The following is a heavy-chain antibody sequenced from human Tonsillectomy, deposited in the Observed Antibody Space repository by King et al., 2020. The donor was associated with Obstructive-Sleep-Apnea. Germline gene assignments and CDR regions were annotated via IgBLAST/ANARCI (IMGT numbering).Heavy chain of an antibody. CDR3: AKDQYYGSGSPAIDV. CDR2: ISWDGGST. J-gene: IGHJ6*02. D-gene: IGHD3-10*01. Sequence: VQLVESGGVVVQPGGSLRLSCAASGFTFDDYAIHWVRQPPGKGLEWVSLISWDGGSTYYADSVKGRFTISRDNSKNSLYLQMKGLAAEATALYYCAKDQYYGSGSPAIDVWGQGTTVTVSS. CDR1: GFTFDDYA. V-gene: IGHV3-43D*03.